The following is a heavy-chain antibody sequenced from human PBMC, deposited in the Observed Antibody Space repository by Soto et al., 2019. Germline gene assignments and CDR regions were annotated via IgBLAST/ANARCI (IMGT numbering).Heavy chain of an antibody. J-gene: IGHJ4*02. V-gene: IGHV1-69*08. D-gene: IGHD5-12*01. CDR1: GGTFSSYT. CDR3: ARDIGGYRDYVQEDY. CDR2: IIPILGIA. Sequence: QVQLVQSGAEVKKPGSSVKVSCKASGGTFSSYTISWVRQAPGQGLEWMGRIIPILGIANYAQKFQGRVTITEDKSKSTAYMELSSLRSEDTAMYYCARDIGGYRDYVQEDYWGQGTLVTVSS.